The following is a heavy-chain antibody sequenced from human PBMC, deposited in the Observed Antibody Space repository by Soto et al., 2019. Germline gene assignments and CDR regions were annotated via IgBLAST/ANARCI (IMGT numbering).Heavy chain of an antibody. CDR1: GFTFSSYA. Sequence: PGGSLRLSCAASGFTFSSYAMHWVRQAPGKGLEWVAVISYDGSNKYYADSVKGRFTISRDNSKNTLYLQMNSLRAEDTAVYYCARDGDYDFWSQWGYYYYGMEVWGKGTTVTVSS. J-gene: IGHJ6*04. V-gene: IGHV3-30-3*01. D-gene: IGHD3-3*01. CDR2: ISYDGSNK. CDR3: ARDGDYDFWSQWGYYYYGMEV.